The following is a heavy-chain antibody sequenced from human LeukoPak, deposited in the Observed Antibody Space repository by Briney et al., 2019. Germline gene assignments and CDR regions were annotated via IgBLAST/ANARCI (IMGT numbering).Heavy chain of an antibody. D-gene: IGHD6-19*01. CDR3: GRGRGTDRSGCAHYYYYYYMDV. CDR2: ISAYNGNT. CDR1: GFTFTSYG. V-gene: IGHV1-18*01. J-gene: IGHJ6*03. Sequence: ASVNVSCTASGFTFTSYGISWVRQAPGEGLEWMGCISAYNGNTNYAKKHQGSVTMTTNTSTSTAYIELRSMRTADTAVYYCGRGRGTDRSGCAHYYYYYYMDVWGKGTTVTVSS.